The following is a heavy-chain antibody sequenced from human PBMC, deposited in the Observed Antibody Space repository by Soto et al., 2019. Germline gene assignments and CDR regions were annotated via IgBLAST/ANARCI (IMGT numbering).Heavy chain of an antibody. CDR3: ARDSHYYDSSGYYYNGGYYYGMDV. CDR2: IIPIFGTA. Sequence: SVEVSCKASGGTFSSYAISWVRQAPGQGLEWMGGIIPIFGTANYAQKFQGRVTITADESTSTAYMELSSLRSEDTAVYYCARDSHYYDSSGYYYNGGYYYGMDVWGQGTTVTV. J-gene: IGHJ6*02. CDR1: GGTFSSYA. V-gene: IGHV1-69*13. D-gene: IGHD3-22*01.